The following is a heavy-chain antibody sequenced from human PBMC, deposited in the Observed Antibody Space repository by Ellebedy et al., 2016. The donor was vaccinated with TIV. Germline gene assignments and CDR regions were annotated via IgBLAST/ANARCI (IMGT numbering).Heavy chain of an antibody. V-gene: IGHV4-59*01. Sequence: SETLSLTCTVSGGSITNYYCSWIRQPPGKGLEWIGHIYYSGDTNYSPSLTSRVTMSVDTSKNQFSLTLTSVTAADTAVYYCARTALGSYSDYWGQGTLVPVSS. CDR1: GGSITNYY. CDR2: IYYSGDT. CDR3: ARTALGSYSDY. J-gene: IGHJ4*02. D-gene: IGHD3-10*01.